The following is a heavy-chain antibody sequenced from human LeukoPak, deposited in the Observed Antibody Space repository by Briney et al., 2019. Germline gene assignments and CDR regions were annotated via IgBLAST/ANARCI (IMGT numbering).Heavy chain of an antibody. J-gene: IGHJ4*02. V-gene: IGHV3-74*01. CDR2: TNSYGGST. CDR3: ARDLFYDSSGYYAFDS. CDR1: GVTFSTYW. Sequence: GGTLRLSCAVSGVTFSTYWMWWGRRAPRERVVWVSRTNSYGGSTVYAEAVTGWFTISRDNAKNTLYLQIDFLRAEDMALYYCARDLFYDSSGYYAFDSWGQGTLVTVSS. D-gene: IGHD3-22*01.